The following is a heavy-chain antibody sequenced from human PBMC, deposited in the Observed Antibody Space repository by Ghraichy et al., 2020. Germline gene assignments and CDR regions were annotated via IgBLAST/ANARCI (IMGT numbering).Heavy chain of an antibody. J-gene: IGHJ3*01. V-gene: IGHV3-7*01. CDR3: ARDLAIFGARAPVS. CDR2: IKQDGSEK. CDR1: GFTFSSYW. Sequence: GGSLRLSCAASGFTFSSYWMSWVRQAPGKGLEWVANIKQDGSEKYYVDSVKGRFTISRDNAKNSLCLQMNSLRAEDTAVYYCARDLAIFGARAPVSWGQGTMVTVSS. D-gene: IGHD3-3*01.